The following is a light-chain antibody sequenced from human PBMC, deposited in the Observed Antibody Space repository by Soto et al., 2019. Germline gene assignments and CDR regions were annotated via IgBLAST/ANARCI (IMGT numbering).Light chain of an antibody. CDR1: SSDVGAYNY. J-gene: IGLJ1*01. CDR3: TSYTRFNTYV. CDR2: EVS. Sequence: QSALTQPASVSASPGQSITISCTGASSDVGAYNYVSWYQQHPGKAPKLMIYEVSTRPSGISNRFSGSKSGNTASLTISGLQTEDEADYYCTSYTRFNTYVFGSGTKLTVL. V-gene: IGLV2-14*01.